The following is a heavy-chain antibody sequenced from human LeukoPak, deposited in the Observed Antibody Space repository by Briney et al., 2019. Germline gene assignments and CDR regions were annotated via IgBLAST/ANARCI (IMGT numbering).Heavy chain of an antibody. Sequence: KPSETLSLTCAVCGGSFSGYYWSWIRQPPGKGLEWIGEINHSGSTNYNPSLKSRVNISVDTSKNQFSLKLSSVTAADTAVYYCARRTTGTTPSFDYWGQGTLVTVSS. V-gene: IGHV4-34*01. CDR1: GGSFSGYY. CDR3: ARRTTGTTPSFDY. D-gene: IGHD1-1*01. CDR2: INHSGST. J-gene: IGHJ4*02.